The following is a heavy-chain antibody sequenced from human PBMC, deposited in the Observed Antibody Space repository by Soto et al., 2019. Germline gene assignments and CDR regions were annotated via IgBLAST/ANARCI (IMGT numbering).Heavy chain of an antibody. D-gene: IGHD3-9*01. J-gene: IGHJ6*02. CDR1: GGSISSSNW. Sequence: QVQLQESGPGLVKPSGTLSLTCAVSGGSISSSNWWSWVRQPPGKGLEWIGEIYHSGSTNYNPSLKSRVTLXXDXSXXQSSLKLSSVTAADTALYYCARVSVLDWSPWGMDVWGQGTTVTVSS. V-gene: IGHV4-4*02. CDR3: ARVSVLDWSPWGMDV. CDR2: IYHSGST.